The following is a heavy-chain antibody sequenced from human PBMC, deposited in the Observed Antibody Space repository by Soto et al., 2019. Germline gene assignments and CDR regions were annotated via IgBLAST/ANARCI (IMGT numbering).Heavy chain of an antibody. V-gene: IGHV3-30-3*01. Sequence: GGSLRLSCAASGFIFSSYTMHWVRQAPGKGLEWVGVITYDGSNQYYADSVKGRFTISRDNSRNTLYLQMNSLRAEDTAVYYCAKDENVVVVAATIDYWGQGTLVTVSP. J-gene: IGHJ4*02. CDR1: GFIFSSYT. CDR2: ITYDGSNQ. D-gene: IGHD2-15*01. CDR3: AKDENVVVVAATIDY.